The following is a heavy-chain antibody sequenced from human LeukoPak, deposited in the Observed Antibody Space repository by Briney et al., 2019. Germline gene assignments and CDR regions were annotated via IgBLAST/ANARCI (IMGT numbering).Heavy chain of an antibody. D-gene: IGHD6-6*01. V-gene: IGHV3-30*02. CDR1: GLTFSNYG. CDR2: IWYGGSNK. Sequence: TGGSLRLSCAASGLTFSNYGMHWVRQAPGKGLEWVAVIWYGGSNKYYADSVKGRFTISRDNSKNTLYLQMNSLRAEDTAVYYCAKAGKYSSSSGPNDAFDIWGQGTMVTVSS. J-gene: IGHJ3*02. CDR3: AKAGKYSSSSGPNDAFDI.